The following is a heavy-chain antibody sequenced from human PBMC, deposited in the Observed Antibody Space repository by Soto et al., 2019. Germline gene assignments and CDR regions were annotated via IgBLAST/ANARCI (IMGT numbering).Heavy chain of an antibody. CDR3: ARLAPHYVWGSYRSSPQIDY. CDR2: IYYSGST. Sequence: KTSETLSLTCTVSGGSISSGGYYWSWIRQHPGKGLEWIGYIYYSGSTYYNPSLKSRVTISVDTSKNQFSLKLSSVTAADTAVYYCARLAPHYVWGSYRSSPQIDYWGQGTLVTVSS. CDR1: GGSISSGGYY. D-gene: IGHD3-16*02. V-gene: IGHV4-31*02. J-gene: IGHJ4*02.